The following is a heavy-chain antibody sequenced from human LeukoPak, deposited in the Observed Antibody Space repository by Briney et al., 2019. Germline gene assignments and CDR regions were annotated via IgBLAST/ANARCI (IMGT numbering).Heavy chain of an antibody. D-gene: IGHD2/OR15-2a*01. J-gene: IGHJ4*02. Sequence: GVSPRLSCAASGFIFSNYGMHWVRQAPGKGLEWVALIWYDGSNKYYTDSVKGRLTISRDNSKNTLYLQMNSLRAEDTAVYYCAREGPRGNSQFDYWGQGTLVTVSA. CDR3: AREGPRGNSQFDY. V-gene: IGHV3-33*01. CDR1: GFIFSNYG. CDR2: IWYDGSNK.